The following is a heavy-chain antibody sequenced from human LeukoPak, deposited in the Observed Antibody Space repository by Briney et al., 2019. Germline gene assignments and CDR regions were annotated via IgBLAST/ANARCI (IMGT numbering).Heavy chain of an antibody. D-gene: IGHD6-13*01. CDR3: AKDKRMSIAAASDY. Sequence: GGSLRLSCAASGFTFSSYGMHWVRQAPGKGLEWVAVISYDGSNKYYADSVKGRFTISRDNSKNTLYLQMNSLRAEDTAVYYCAKDKRMSIAAASDYWGQGTLVTVSS. CDR1: GFTFSSYG. J-gene: IGHJ4*02. CDR2: ISYDGSNK. V-gene: IGHV3-30*18.